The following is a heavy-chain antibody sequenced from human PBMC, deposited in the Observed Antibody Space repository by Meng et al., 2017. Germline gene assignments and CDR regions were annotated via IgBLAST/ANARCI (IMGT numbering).Heavy chain of an antibody. CDR2: IRSKAYGGTK. Sequence: FCDYAMSWVRQAPGKGLEWVGFIRSKAYGGTKEYAASVKGRFTISGDDSKSIAYLQMPRLQPEDTAVYYGTRDPLSGWYIPDAFDIWGQGTLVTVSS. CDR3: TRDPLSGWYIPDAFDI. D-gene: IGHD6-19*01. CDR1: FCDYA. J-gene: IGHJ3*02. V-gene: IGHV3-49*04.